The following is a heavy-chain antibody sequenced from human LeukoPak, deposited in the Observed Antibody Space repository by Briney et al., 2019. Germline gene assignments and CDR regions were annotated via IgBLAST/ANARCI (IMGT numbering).Heavy chain of an antibody. D-gene: IGHD3-10*01. CDR1: GFTFSTYA. CDR2: ISGSGGST. CDR3: AKSGGLSGSGRLAMDV. V-gene: IGHV3-23*01. Sequence: GSLRLSCAASGFTFSTYAMSWVRLAPGKGLEWVSGISGSGGSTYYADSAKGRFTSSRDNSNNTLYVQMNSLRVEDTAVYYCAKSGGLSGSGRLAMDVWGQGTTVTVSS. J-gene: IGHJ6*02.